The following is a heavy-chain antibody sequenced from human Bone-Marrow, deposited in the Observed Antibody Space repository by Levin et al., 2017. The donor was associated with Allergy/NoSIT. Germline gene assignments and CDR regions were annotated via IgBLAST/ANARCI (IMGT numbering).Heavy chain of an antibody. Sequence: SETLSLTCAVSGYSINTSYHWGWFRQPPGKGLQWIGSIFYNGKTHYNPSLRSRVTISLDTSRNQFSLGLISVTAADTAVYFCARDGCYQLIELLSYVDCWGQGTRVTVSS. D-gene: IGHD1-26*01. V-gene: IGHV4-38-2*02. J-gene: IGHJ4*02. CDR2: IFYNGKT. CDR3: ARDGCYQLIELLSYVDC. CDR1: GYSINTSYH.